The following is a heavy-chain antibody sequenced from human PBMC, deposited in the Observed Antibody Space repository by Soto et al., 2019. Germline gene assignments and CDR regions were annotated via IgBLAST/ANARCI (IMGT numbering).Heavy chain of an antibody. Sequence: QVQLVESGGGVVQPGRSLRLSCAASGFTFSSYGMHWVRQAPGKGLEWVAVIWYDGSNKYYADSVKGRFTISRDNSKNTIDLQMNRLRAEDTAVYYCAREREGGYCTSTSCYGTNWFDPWGQGTLVTVSS. CDR2: IWYDGSNK. CDR1: GFTFSSYG. D-gene: IGHD2-2*01. V-gene: IGHV3-33*01. J-gene: IGHJ5*02. CDR3: AREREGGYCTSTSCYGTNWFDP.